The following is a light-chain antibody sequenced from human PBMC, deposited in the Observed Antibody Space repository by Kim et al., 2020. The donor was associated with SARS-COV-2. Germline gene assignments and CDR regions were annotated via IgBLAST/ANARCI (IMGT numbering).Light chain of an antibody. J-gene: IGLJ3*02. V-gene: IGLV6-57*03. CDR1: SGSIASNY. Sequence: NFMLTQPHSVSESPGKTVTISCTRSSGSIASNYVQWYQQRPGSAPTTVIYEDNQRPSGVPDRFSGSIDSSSNSASFTISGLKTEDEADYYCQSYDSSNLVFGGGTQLTVL. CDR2: EDN. CDR3: QSYDSSNLV.